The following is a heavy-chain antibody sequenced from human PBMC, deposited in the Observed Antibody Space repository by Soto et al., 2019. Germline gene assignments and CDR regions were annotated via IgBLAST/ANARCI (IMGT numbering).Heavy chain of an antibody. CDR3: ARAPELDTSHDAFDI. Sequence: GESLKISCKGSGYSFTSYWIGWVRQMPGKGLEWMGIIYPGDSDTRYSPSFQGQVTISADKSISTAYLQWSSLKASDTAMYYCARAPELDTSHDAFDIWGQGTMVTVSS. D-gene: IGHD6-6*01. J-gene: IGHJ3*02. CDR2: IYPGDSDT. CDR1: GYSFTSYW. V-gene: IGHV5-51*01.